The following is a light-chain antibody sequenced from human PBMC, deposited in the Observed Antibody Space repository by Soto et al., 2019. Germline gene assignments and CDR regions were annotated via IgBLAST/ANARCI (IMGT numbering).Light chain of an antibody. CDR1: QSSSSW. Sequence: DIQMTQSTSTLSSSVGDRVTITCQASQSSSSWLAWYQQKPGKAPKVLIYDASSLESGVPSRFSGSGSGTDFTLTISSLQTEDYATYSCQQYNSYPYTFGQGTKLEIK. V-gene: IGKV1-5*01. J-gene: IGKJ2*01. CDR3: QQYNSYPYT. CDR2: DAS.